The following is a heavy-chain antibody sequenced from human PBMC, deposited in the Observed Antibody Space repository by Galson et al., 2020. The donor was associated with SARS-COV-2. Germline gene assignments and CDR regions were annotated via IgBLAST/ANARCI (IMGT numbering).Heavy chain of an antibody. V-gene: IGHV1-69*13. J-gene: IGHJ3*02. CDR1: GGTFSSYA. D-gene: IGHD6-13*01. CDR3: ASRPGYSSSWYGDAFDI. Sequence: SVKVSCKASGGTFSSYAISWVRQAPGQGLEWMGGIIPIFGTANYAQKFQGRVTITADESTSTAYMELSSLRSEDTAVYYCASRPGYSSSWYGDAFDIWGQGTMVTVSS. CDR2: IIPIFGTA.